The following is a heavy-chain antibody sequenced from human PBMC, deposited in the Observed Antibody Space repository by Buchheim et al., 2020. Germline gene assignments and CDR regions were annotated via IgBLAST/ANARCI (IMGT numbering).Heavy chain of an antibody. Sequence: QVQLQQWGAGLLKPSETLSLTCAVSGGSFSGYYWSWIRQPPGKGLEWIGEINHSGSTNYNPSLKSRVTISVDTSKNQFSLNLSSVTAADTAVYYCARLTYFDYWGQGTL. CDR2: INHSGST. J-gene: IGHJ4*02. CDR3: ARLTYFDY. CDR1: GGSFSGYY. V-gene: IGHV4-34*01.